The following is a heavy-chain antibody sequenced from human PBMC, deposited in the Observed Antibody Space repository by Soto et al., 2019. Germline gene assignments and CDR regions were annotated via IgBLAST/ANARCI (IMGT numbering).Heavy chain of an antibody. CDR2: IYWNDEK. CDR3: SDRLATGGPWAFDI. CDR1: GLSLSTSGVA. V-gene: IGHV2-5*01. J-gene: IGHJ3*02. D-gene: IGHD7-27*01. Sequence: QITLKESGPTLVKPTQTLTLTCTFSGLSLSTSGVAVGWIRQPPGKALEWLALIYWNDEKRYSPSLKSRLTITKDTSKNQVVLTMTNMDPVDTATYHCSDRLATGGPWAFDICGQGTMVTVSS.